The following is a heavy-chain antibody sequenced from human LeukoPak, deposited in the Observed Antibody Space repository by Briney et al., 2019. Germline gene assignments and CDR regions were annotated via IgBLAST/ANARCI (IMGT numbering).Heavy chain of an antibody. Sequence: GGSLRLSCAASGFTFSSYEMNWVRQAPGKGLEWVSYISSSGSTIYYADSVKGRFTISRDNAKNSLYLQMNSLRAEDTAVYYCARDEEKYQLPDYYYYGRDVWGQGTTVTVSS. J-gene: IGHJ6*02. CDR2: ISSSGSTI. CDR3: ARDEEKYQLPDYYYYGRDV. CDR1: GFTFSSYE. D-gene: IGHD2-2*01. V-gene: IGHV3-48*03.